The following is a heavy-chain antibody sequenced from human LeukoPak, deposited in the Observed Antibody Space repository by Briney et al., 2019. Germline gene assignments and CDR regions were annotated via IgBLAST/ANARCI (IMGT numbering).Heavy chain of an antibody. CDR1: GFTFSSYW. CDR3: ARDSSGYQ. V-gene: IGHV3-7*01. CDR2: IKEDGSEK. J-gene: IGHJ4*02. D-gene: IGHD3-22*01. Sequence: GGSLRLFCAASGFTFSSYWMSWVRQAPGKGREGVANIKEDGSEKYYGDSVKGRFTISRDNAKNSLYLEMNSLRVEDTAVYYCARDSSGYQWGQGTLVTVSS.